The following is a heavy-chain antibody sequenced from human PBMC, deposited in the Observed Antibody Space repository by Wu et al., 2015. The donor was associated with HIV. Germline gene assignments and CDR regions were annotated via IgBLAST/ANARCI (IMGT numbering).Heavy chain of an antibody. Sequence: QVQLVQSGAEVKKPGSSVKVSCKASGGTFSSYAISWVRQAPGQGLEWMGRIIPIFGTANYAQKFQGRVTITADESTSTAYMELSSLRSEDTAVYYCASTGQKYQLLWGWFDPVGPGNPWSPSPQ. J-gene: IGHJ5*02. D-gene: IGHD2-2*01. CDR3: ASTGQKYQLLWGWFDP. CDR1: GGTFSSYA. CDR2: IIPIFGTA. V-gene: IGHV1-69*13.